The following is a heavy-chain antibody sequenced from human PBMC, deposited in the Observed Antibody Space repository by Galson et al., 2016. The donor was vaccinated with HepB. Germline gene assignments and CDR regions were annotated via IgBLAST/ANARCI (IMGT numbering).Heavy chain of an antibody. Sequence: SLRLSCAASEFTFSSFAMNWVRQTPGRGLEWVAGISGNGLSAYYADFVEGRFTIARDNSKNILYLQLTSLRAEDTAFFYCGKDRGYSYYYYGMDVWGPGTTVIVSS. CDR1: EFTFSSFA. D-gene: IGHD3-10*01. CDR3: GKDRGYSYYYYGMDV. CDR2: ISGNGLSA. V-gene: IGHV3-23*01. J-gene: IGHJ6*02.